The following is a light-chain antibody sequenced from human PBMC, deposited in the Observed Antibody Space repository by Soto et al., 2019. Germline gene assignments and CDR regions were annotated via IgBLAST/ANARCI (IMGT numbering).Light chain of an antibody. CDR2: GNS. CDR3: QSYDSSLSAYV. V-gene: IGLV1-40*01. CDR1: SSNIGAGYD. Sequence: QSVLAQPPSVPGAPGQKVTISCTGSSSNIGAGYDLHWYQQLPGTAPKLLLYGNSNRPSGVPDRFSGSKSGTSASLAITGLQAEDEADYYCQSYDSSLSAYVFGTGTKSPS. J-gene: IGLJ1*01.